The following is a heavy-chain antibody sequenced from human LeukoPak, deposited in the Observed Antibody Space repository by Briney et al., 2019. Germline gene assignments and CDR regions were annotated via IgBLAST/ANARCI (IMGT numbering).Heavy chain of an antibody. V-gene: IGHV4-59*12. Sequence: SETLSLTCTVSGGSISSYYWSWIRQSPGKGLEWIGYIYYSGSTNYNPSLKSRVTISVDTSKNQFSLKLSSVTAADTAVYYCARGIRSYDYVWGSYRSPPGFDYWGQGTLVTVSS. CDR3: ARGIRSYDYVWGSYRSPPGFDY. D-gene: IGHD3-16*02. J-gene: IGHJ4*02. CDR2: IYYSGST. CDR1: GGSISSYY.